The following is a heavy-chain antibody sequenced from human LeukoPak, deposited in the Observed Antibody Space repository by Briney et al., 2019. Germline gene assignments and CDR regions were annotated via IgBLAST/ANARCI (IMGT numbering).Heavy chain of an antibody. CDR1: GFPFNDYG. CDR3: AKDTYFDILTGDDTAFDV. D-gene: IGHD3-9*01. CDR2: IRSYGDNK. J-gene: IGHJ3*01. Sequence: GGSLRLSCAASGFPFNDYGMHWVRQAPGKGLEWVAFIRSYGDNKYYADSVKGRFTLSRDSSKNTLYLQMNSLRAEDTAVYYCAKDTYFDILTGDDTAFDVWGQGTMVTVSS. V-gene: IGHV3-30*02.